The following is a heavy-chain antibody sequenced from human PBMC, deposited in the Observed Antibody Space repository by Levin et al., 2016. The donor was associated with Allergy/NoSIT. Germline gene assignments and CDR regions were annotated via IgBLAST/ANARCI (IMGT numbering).Heavy chain of an antibody. CDR1: GFTFSSYA. Sequence: GESLKISCAASGFTFSSYAMHWVRQAPGKGLEWVAVISYDGSNKYYADSVKGRFTISRDNSKNTLYLQMNSLRAEDTAVYYCAKSIAARPGVRKVYYGMDVWGQGTTVTVSS. D-gene: IGHD6-6*01. V-gene: IGHV3-30*04. CDR3: AKSIAARPGVRKVYYGMDV. CDR2: ISYDGSNK. J-gene: IGHJ6*02.